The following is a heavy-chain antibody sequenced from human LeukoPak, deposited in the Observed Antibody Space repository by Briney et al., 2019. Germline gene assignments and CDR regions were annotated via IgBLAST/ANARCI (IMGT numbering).Heavy chain of an antibody. D-gene: IGHD3-16*01. CDR2: IYCSGRT. Sequence: PSETVSLTCTVSGGSLRSYYWSWIRQPPAEGLEGIGYIYCSGRTNYNPSLHSRVTISVDTSKNHFSLKLSSVTAADTAVYYCARVGWGGNWFDPWGQGTLVTVSS. CDR3: ARVGWGGNWFDP. J-gene: IGHJ5*02. CDR1: GGSLRSYY. V-gene: IGHV4-59*01.